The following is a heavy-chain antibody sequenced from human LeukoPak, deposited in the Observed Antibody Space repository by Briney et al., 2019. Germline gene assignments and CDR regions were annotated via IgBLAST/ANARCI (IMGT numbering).Heavy chain of an antibody. CDR3: AREERITMVRGVIIVTWFDP. J-gene: IGHJ5*02. V-gene: IGHV4-59*12. D-gene: IGHD3-10*01. CDR1: GGSISSYY. CDR2: IYYSGST. Sequence: PSETLSLTCTVSGGSISSYYWSWIRQPPGKGLEWIGYIYYSGSTNYNPSLKSRVTISVDTSKNQFSLKLSSVTAADTAVYYCAREERITMVRGVIIVTWFDPWGQGTLVTVSS.